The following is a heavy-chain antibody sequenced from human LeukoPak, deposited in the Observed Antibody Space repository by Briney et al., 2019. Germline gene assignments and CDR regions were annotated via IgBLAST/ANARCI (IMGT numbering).Heavy chain of an antibody. V-gene: IGHV4-59*08. D-gene: IGHD3-22*01. CDR2: IYYSGST. J-gene: IGHJ4*02. CDR3: ARGYYDTSAYSNPFDF. CDR1: GGSISSHY. Sequence: SETLSLTCTVSGGSISSHYWSWIRQPPGKGLEWIGYIYYSGSTKYNPSLKSRVTISVDTSKNQFSLKLSSVTAADTAVYYCARGYYDTSAYSNPFDFWGQGTLVTVSS.